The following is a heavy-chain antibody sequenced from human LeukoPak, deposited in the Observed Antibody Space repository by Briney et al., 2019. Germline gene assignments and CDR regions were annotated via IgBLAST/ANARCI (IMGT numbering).Heavy chain of an antibody. Sequence: ASVKVSCKASGYTFTNYGISWVRQAPGQGLEWMGWINPNSGGTNSAQKFQGRVTMTRDTSISTAYMVLSRLRSDDTAVYYCARGIMATNWIYYYYNYMDVWGKGTTVTVSS. CDR1: GYTFTNYG. CDR2: INPNSGGT. J-gene: IGHJ6*03. D-gene: IGHD5-12*01. V-gene: IGHV1-2*02. CDR3: ARGIMATNWIYYYYNYMDV.